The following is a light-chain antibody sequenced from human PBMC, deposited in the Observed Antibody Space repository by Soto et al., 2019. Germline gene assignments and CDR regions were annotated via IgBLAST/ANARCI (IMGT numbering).Light chain of an antibody. Sequence: VLTQSAGTLSLSPGERATLSCRASQSVSSSYLAWYQQKPGQAPRLLIYGASTRATGIPARFSGSGSGTEFTLTISSLQSEDFAVYSCQHYNDLPLTFGGGTKADI. V-gene: IGKV3D-7*01. J-gene: IGKJ4*01. CDR3: QHYNDLPLT. CDR2: GAS. CDR1: QSVSSSY.